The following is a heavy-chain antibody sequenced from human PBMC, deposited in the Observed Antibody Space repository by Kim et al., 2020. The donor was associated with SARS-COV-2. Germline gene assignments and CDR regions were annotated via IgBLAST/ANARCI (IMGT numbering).Heavy chain of an antibody. CDR2: IYYSGST. V-gene: IGHV4-39*02. J-gene: IGHJ3*02. CDR3: ARLPKLSRGSALDI. Sequence: SETLSLTCTVSGGSISSSSYYWVWIRQPPGMEWEGIVSIYYSGSTYYNPSIKSSITIHIATTKNHFSLKLSSVTAADTALYYCARLPKLSRGSALDIWGKGTMVTVSS. CDR1: GGSISSSSYY. D-gene: IGHD3-16*01.